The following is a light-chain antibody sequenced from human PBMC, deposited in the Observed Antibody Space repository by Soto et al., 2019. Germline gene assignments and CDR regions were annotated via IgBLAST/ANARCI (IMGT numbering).Light chain of an antibody. CDR3: QQRSNWPLT. V-gene: IGKV3-11*01. CDR1: QSVNTY. J-gene: IGKJ4*01. CDR2: DAS. Sequence: EIVLTQSPATLSSSPGERATLSCKASQSVNTYIAWYQQKPGQAPRLLIYDASNRATAIPPRFSGSGSGTDFTFTISSLEPEDVAVYYCQQRSNWPLTFGGGTKVEIK.